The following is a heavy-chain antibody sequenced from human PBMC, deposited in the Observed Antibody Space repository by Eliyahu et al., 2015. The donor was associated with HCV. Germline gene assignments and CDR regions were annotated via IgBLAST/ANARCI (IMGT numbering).Heavy chain of an antibody. J-gene: IGHJ4*02. CDR3: AKRGVVSGSSGCDY. V-gene: IGHV3-23*01. D-gene: IGHD6-19*01. Sequence: EVHLLESGGGLVQPGGSLRLSCAASGXPFXNYAMDLXRQAPGKGLDWXXSISGGGYSIFSGDSVKGRFTISRDNSKNTVYLQMNNLRADDTAVYYCAKRGVVSGSSGCDYWGQGILVTVSS. CDR2: ISGGGYSI. CDR1: GXPFXNYA.